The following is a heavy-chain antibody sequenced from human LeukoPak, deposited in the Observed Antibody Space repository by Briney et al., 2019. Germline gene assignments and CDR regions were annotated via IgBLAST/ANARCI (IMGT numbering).Heavy chain of an antibody. CDR2: INPSGGST. CDR1: GYTFTSYY. V-gene: IGHV1-46*01. CDR3: AKATRALGGDGVSGLDYYYYYMDV. Sequence: ASVKVSCKASGYTFTSYYMHWVRQAPGQGLEWMGIINPSGGSTSYAQKFQGRVTMTRDMSTSTVYMELSSLRSEDTAVYYCAKATRALGGDGVSGLDYYYYYMDVWGKGTTVTVSS. D-gene: IGHD3-16*01. J-gene: IGHJ6*03.